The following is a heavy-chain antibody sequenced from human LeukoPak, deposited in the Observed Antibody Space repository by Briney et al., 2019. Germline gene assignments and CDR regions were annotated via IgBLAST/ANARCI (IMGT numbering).Heavy chain of an antibody. CDR3: ARGFYGGNSHFDY. CDR2: IYSGGST. V-gene: IGHV3-53*01. CDR1: GFTVSSNY. D-gene: IGHD4-23*01. Sequence: GGSLRLSCAASGFTVSSNYMNWVRQAPGKGLEWVSVIYSGGSTFYADSVKGRFTISRDNSKNTLYLQMNSLRAEDTAVYYCARGFYGGNSHFDYWGQGTLVTVSS. J-gene: IGHJ4*02.